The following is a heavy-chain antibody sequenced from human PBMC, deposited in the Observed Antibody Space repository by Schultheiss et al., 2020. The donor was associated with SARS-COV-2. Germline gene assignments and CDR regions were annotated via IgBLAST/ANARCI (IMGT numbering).Heavy chain of an antibody. D-gene: IGHD3-3*01. CDR2: ISNSGHTI. V-gene: IGHV3-48*04. CDR3: ARDRATIFGVVNPWHYYYGMDV. CDR1: GFTFSSYA. J-gene: IGHJ6*02. Sequence: GGSLRLSCAASGFTFSSYAMTWIRQSPGKGLEWVSYISNSGHTIYYADSLKGRFTISRDNAKNSLYLQMNSLRAEDTAVYYCARDRATIFGVVNPWHYYYGMDVWGQGTTVTVSS.